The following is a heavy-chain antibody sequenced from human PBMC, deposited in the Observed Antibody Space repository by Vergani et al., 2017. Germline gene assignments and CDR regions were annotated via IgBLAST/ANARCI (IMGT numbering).Heavy chain of an antibody. Sequence: EVQLVESGGGLIQPGGSLRLSCAASGFTVSSNYMSWVRQAPGKGLEWVSSISSSSSYIYYADSVKGRFTISRDNAKNSLYLQMNSLRAEDTAVYYCARVDGRSSGWFRPRAFQHWGQGTLVTVSS. V-gene: IGHV3-21*01. J-gene: IGHJ1*01. CDR1: GFTVSSNY. CDR3: ARVDGRSSGWFRPRAFQH. D-gene: IGHD6-19*01. CDR2: ISSSSSYI.